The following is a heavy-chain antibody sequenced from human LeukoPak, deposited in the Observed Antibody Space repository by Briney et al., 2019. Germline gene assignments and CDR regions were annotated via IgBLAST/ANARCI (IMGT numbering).Heavy chain of an antibody. Sequence: GGSLRLSCVDSGFTFSSYAMTWVRQAPGKGLEWVSTISGTSGTTYYADSVKGRFTISRDDSKNTLYLQMNSLRSEDTAVYYCATDADYYDSSGYWYYFDYWGQGTLVTVSS. D-gene: IGHD3-22*01. J-gene: IGHJ4*02. CDR1: GFTFSSYA. CDR3: ATDADYYDSSGYWYYFDY. V-gene: IGHV3-23*01. CDR2: ISGTSGTT.